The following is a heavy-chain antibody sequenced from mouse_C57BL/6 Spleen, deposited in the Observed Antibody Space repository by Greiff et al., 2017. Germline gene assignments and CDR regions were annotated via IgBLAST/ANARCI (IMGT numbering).Heavy chain of an antibody. CDR1: GFNIKDDY. D-gene: IGHD1-1*01. Sequence: VQLKQSGAELVRPGASVKLSCTASGFNIKDDYMHWVKQRPEQGLAWTGWPDTENGDTEYASKFQGTATITPDTSSNTAYLQLSSLTSEDTAVYYSTTCYCASSYHAGLDYWGQGTTLTVSS. CDR3: TTCYCASSYHAGLDY. CDR2: PDTENGDT. V-gene: IGHV14-4*01. J-gene: IGHJ2*01.